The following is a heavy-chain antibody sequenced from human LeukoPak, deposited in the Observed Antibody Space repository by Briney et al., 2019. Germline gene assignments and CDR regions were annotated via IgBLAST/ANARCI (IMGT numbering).Heavy chain of an antibody. J-gene: IGHJ4*02. CDR1: GFAFSTYG. D-gene: IGHD5-24*01. CDR3: ARSVEMATISDY. V-gene: IGHV3-21*01. Sequence: GGSLRLSCAASGFAFSTYGIHWVRQAPGKGLEWVASISSSSSYIYYADSVKGRFTISRDNAKNSLYLQMNSLRAEDTAVYYCARSVEMATISDYWGQGTLVTVSS. CDR2: ISSSSSYI.